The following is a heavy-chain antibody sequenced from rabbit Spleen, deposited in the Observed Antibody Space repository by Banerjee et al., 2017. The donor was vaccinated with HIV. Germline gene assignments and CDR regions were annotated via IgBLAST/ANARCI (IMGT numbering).Heavy chain of an antibody. D-gene: IGHD2-1*01. CDR1: GFSFSSNW. CDR2: IYTGDGTT. CDR3: ARGVNIGGDGFSL. V-gene: IGHV1S45*01. J-gene: IGHJ3*01. Sequence: LEESGGGLVKPGGTLTLTCTVSGFSFSSNWICWVRQAPGKGLEGIACIYTGDGTTDYASWAKGRVTISKTSSTTVTLQMTSLTAADTATYFCARGVNIGGDGFSLWGQGTLVTVS.